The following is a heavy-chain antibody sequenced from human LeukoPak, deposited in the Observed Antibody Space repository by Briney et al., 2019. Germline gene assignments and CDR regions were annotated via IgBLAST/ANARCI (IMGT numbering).Heavy chain of an antibody. J-gene: IGHJ4*02. V-gene: IGHV3-23*01. CDR1: GFTVSSNY. D-gene: IGHD2-15*01. CDR2: ISNNGGYT. CDR3: AKQLGYCSDGSCYFPY. Sequence: GGSLRLSCAVSGFTVSSNYMSWVRQAPGKGLEWVSAISNNGGYTYYADSVQGRFTISRDNSKSTLCLQMNSLRAEDTAVYYCAKQLGYCSDGSCYFPYWGQGTLVTVSS.